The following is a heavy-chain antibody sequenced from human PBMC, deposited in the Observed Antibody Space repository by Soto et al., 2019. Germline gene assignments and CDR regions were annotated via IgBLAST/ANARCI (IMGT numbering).Heavy chain of an antibody. CDR2: IWHDGSNK. CDR3: ARGGDGSYWNFDY. Sequence: GGSLRLSCAASGFTFSTYGMLWVRQAPGEGLEWVAFIWHDGSNKHYADSVKGRFTISRDNSKNTLYLQMSSLRAEDTAVYYCARGGDGSYWNFDYWGQGTLVTVSS. V-gene: IGHV3-33*01. D-gene: IGHD1-26*01. J-gene: IGHJ4*02. CDR1: GFTFSTYG.